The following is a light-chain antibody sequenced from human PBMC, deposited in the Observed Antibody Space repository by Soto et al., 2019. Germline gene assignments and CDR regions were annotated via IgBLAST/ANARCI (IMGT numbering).Light chain of an antibody. CDR2: EVS. V-gene: IGLV2-23*02. Sequence: QSALTQPASVSGSPGQSITISCSGTSSDVGSYNLVSWYQKHLGKAPQLVIYEVSKRPSGVSDRFSGSKSGNTASLTISGLQAEDEADYYCCSYAGSSTLVFGGGTKLTVL. CDR3: CSYAGSSTLV. CDR1: SSDVGSYNL. J-gene: IGLJ2*01.